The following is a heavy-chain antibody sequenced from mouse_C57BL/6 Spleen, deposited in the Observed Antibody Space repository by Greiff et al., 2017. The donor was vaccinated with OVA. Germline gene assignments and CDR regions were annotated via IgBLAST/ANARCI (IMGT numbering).Heavy chain of an antibody. V-gene: IGHV1-64*01. J-gene: IGHJ4*01. CDR3: ARGGSNYGYAMDY. Sequence: VQLQQPGAELVKPGASVKLSCKASGYTFTSYWMHWVKQRPGQGLEWIGMIHPNSGSTNYNEKFKSKATLTVDKSSSTAYMQLSSLTSEDSAVYYCARGGSNYGYAMDYWGQGTSVTVSS. CDR2: IHPNSGST. D-gene: IGHD2-5*01. CDR1: GYTFTSYW.